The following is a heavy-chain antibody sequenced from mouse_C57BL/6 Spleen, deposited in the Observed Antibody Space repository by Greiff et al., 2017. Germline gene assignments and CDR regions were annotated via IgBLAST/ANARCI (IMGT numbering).Heavy chain of an antibody. CDR1: GYTFTSYW. CDR3: ARRYSLRYFDV. V-gene: IGHV1-50*01. D-gene: IGHD1-1*01. Sequence: QVQLQQPGAELVKPGASVKLSCKASGYTFTSYWMQWVKQRPGQGLEWIGEIDPSDSYTNYNQKFTGKATLTVDTTSSTAYMQLSSLASEDSAVYYCARRYSLRYFDVWGTGTTVTVSS. J-gene: IGHJ1*03. CDR2: IDPSDSYT.